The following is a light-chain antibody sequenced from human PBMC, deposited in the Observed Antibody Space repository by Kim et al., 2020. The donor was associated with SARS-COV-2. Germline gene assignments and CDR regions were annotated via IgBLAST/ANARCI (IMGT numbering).Light chain of an antibody. V-gene: IGKV1-17*01. CDR2: AAS. CDR3: LQINTYPPT. J-gene: IGKJ4*01. Sequence: DIQMTQSPYSLSASVGDRFTITCRASQDISDDLGWYQQKPGEAPQRLIYAASTLQSGVPSRFSGSGSGTEFTLTIRSLQPEDFATYFCLQINTYPPTFGGGTKVDIK. CDR1: QDISDD.